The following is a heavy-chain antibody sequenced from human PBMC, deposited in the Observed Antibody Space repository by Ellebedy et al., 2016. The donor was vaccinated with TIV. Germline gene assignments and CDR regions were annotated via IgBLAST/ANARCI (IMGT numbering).Heavy chain of an antibody. D-gene: IGHD1-7*01. CDR3: ARQEGYITGTARY. CDR2: IYYSGST. CDR1: GGSISSYY. J-gene: IGHJ4*02. Sequence: MPGGSLRLSCTVSGGSISSYYWSWIRQPPGKGLEWIGYIYYSGSTNYNPSLKSRVTISVDTSKNQLSLKLSSVTAADTAVYYCARQEGYITGTARYWGQGTLVTVSS. V-gene: IGHV4-59*08.